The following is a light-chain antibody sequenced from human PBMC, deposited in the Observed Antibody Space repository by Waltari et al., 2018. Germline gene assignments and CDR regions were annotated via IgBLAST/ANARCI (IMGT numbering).Light chain of an antibody. CDR3: SSYTSSSTVV. CDR2: DVS. J-gene: IGLJ2*01. Sequence: QSALTQPASVSGSPGQSITISCTGTSSDVGGYNYVSCYQQHPGKAPILMIYDVSNRPSGVSKRFSGSKSGNTAYLTISGLQAEDEADYYCSSYTSSSTVVFGGGTKLTVL. V-gene: IGLV2-14*01. CDR1: SSDVGGYNY.